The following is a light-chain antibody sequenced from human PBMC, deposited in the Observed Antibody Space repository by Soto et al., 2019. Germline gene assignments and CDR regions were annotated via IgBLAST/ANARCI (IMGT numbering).Light chain of an antibody. CDR1: QSVSSIY. CDR2: GPS. CDR3: QQYGGSHTCT. V-gene: IGKV3-20*01. J-gene: IGKJ1*01. Sequence: EIVLTQSPGTLSLSPGERATLSCRASQSVSSIYLPYYQHKPGQAPRLRIYGPSSGATGIPDRFSGSGYGTDFALTISRLQPEDLAVYYSQQYGGSHTCTFSQGKKVEIK.